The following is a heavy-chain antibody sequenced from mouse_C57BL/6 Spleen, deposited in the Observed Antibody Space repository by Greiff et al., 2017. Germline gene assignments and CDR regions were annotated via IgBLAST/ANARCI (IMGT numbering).Heavy chain of an antibody. J-gene: IGHJ4*01. V-gene: IGHV1-64*01. CDR1: GYTFTSYW. CDR3: AREDGYDAMDY. Sequence: QVQLQQPGAELVKPGASVKLSCKASGYTFTSYWMHWVKQRPGQGLEWIGMIYPNSGSTNYNEKFKSKATLTVDKSSSTDYMQLSSLTSEDAAVXYGAREDGYDAMDYWGQGTSVTVSS. D-gene: IGHD2-3*01. CDR2: IYPNSGST.